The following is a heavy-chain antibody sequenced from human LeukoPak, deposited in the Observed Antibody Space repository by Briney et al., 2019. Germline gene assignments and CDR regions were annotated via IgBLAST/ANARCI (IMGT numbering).Heavy chain of an antibody. Sequence: PSETLSLTCTVSGGSISSSSYYWGWIRQPPGKGLEWVANINPDGGERYYVDSVKGRFTISRDNAKNSLYMQMNSLRAEDTALYYCVRVGQGVDFQYWGQGTLVTVSS. D-gene: IGHD2-15*01. CDR2: INPDGGER. CDR3: VRVGQGVDFQY. V-gene: IGHV3-7*04. J-gene: IGHJ1*01. CDR1: GGSISSSSYY.